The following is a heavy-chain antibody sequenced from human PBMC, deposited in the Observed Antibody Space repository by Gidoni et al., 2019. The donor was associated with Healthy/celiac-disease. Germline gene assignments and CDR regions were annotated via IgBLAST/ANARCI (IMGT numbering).Heavy chain of an antibody. D-gene: IGHD5-12*01. V-gene: IGHV3-30*18. CDR2: ISYDGSNK. CDR1: GFPFSSYG. Sequence: QVQLVESGGGVVQPGRSLRLSCAASGFPFSSYGMHWVRQAPGKGLEWVAVISYDGSNKYYADSVKGRFTISRDNSKNTLYLQMNSLRAEDTAVYYCAKDRSPYGGYADYWGQGTLVTVSS. CDR3: AKDRSPYGGYADY. J-gene: IGHJ4*02.